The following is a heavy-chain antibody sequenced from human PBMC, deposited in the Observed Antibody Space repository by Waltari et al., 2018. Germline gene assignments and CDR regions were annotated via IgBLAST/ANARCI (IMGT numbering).Heavy chain of an antibody. J-gene: IGHJ6*02. CDR2: ISYDGTQK. V-gene: IGHV3-30-3*01. CDR1: GFRLSDYA. CDR3: TRDEGFYYYYGLDV. Sequence: QLQLVESGGGVVPPGGSLRLSCAGSGFRLSDYALHWVRQSPGRGLEWVAVISYDGTQKYFADSVRGRFTISRDNSKNIFYLQMDSLRNDDTGVYYCTRDEGFYYYYGLDVWGQGTTVNVSS.